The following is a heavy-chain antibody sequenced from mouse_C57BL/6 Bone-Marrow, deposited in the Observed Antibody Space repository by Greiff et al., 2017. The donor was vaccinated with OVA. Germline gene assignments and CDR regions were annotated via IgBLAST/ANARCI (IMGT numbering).Heavy chain of an antibody. D-gene: IGHD1-1*01. CDR1: GFTFSDYG. CDR2: ISSGSSTI. V-gene: IGHV5-17*01. CDR3: ARSSITTVWYFDV. Sequence: EVKLMASGGGLVKPGGSLKLSCAASGFTFSDYGMHWVRQAPEKGLEWVAYISSGSSTIYYADTVKGRFTISRDNAKNTLFLQMTSLRSEDTAMYYCARSSITTVWYFDVWGTGTTVTVSS. J-gene: IGHJ1*03.